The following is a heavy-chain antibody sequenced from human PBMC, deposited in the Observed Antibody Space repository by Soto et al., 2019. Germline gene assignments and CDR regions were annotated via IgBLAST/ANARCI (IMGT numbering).Heavy chain of an antibody. CDR1: GFTFSSYA. CDR2: ISYDGNKK. D-gene: IGHD1-1*01. Sequence: QVQLVESGGGVVQPGRSLRLSCAASGFTFSSYAMHWVRQAPGKGLEWVAVISYDGNKKYYADSVKGRVTVSRDNSKNTLDLQMNSLRAEDTAVYYCASPRLSSDGTTPIDYWGQGTLVTVSS. J-gene: IGHJ4*02. CDR3: ASPRLSSDGTTPIDY. V-gene: IGHV3-30-3*01.